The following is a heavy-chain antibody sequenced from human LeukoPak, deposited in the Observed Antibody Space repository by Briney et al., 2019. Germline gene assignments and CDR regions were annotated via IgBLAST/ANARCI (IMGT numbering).Heavy chain of an antibody. V-gene: IGHV1-18*01. CDR3: ARDVTYCSSTSCYVAYFDY. CDR2: ISAYNGNT. CDR1: GGTFSSYA. Sequence: ASVKVSCKASGGTFSSYAISWVRQAPGQGLEWMGWISAYNGNTNYAQKLQGRVTMTTDTSTSTAYMELRSLRSDDTAVYYCARDVTYCSSTSCYVAYFDYWGQGTLVTVSS. D-gene: IGHD2-2*01. J-gene: IGHJ4*02.